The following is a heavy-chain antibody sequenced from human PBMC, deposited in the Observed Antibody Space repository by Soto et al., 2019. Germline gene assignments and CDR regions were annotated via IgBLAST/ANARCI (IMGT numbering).Heavy chain of an antibody. CDR1: GGSITGHY. D-gene: IGHD2-2*01. CDR3: AKLYSTSWFGNWFDS. CDR2: IYHSGST. V-gene: IGHV4-59*11. J-gene: IGHJ5*01. Sequence: SETLSLTCSVSGGSITGHYWNWIRQPPGKGLEWIGYIYHSGSTTYNPSLRSRVTISVDTSKNQFSLKLSSVTAADTAMYYCAKLYSTSWFGNWFDSWGQGSLVTVSS.